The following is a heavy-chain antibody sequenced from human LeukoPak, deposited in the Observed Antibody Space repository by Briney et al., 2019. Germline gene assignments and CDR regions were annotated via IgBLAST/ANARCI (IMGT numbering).Heavy chain of an antibody. Sequence: SETLSLTCTVSGGSISSSSYYWGWIRQPPGKGLEWIGSIHYSGSTYYNPSLKSRVTISVDTSKNQFSLKLSSVTAADTAVYYCARVQPVDIVAIPNWFDPWGQGTLVTVSS. CDR2: IHYSGST. CDR3: ARVQPVDIVAIPNWFDP. D-gene: IGHD5-12*01. CDR1: GGSISSSSYY. V-gene: IGHV4-39*07. J-gene: IGHJ5*02.